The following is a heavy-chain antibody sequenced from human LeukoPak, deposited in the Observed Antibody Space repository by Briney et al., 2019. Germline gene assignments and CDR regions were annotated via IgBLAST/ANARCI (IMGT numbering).Heavy chain of an antibody. CDR2: ISGSGGST. J-gene: IGHJ4*02. CDR3: ASITYYYDSSGYYDPTS. V-gene: IGHV3-23*01. Sequence: GGSLRLSCAASGFTFSSYAMSWVRQAPGKGLEWVSAISGSGGSTYFADAVKGRFTISRDNSKNTLYLQMNSLRAEDTAVYYCASITYYYDSSGYYDPTSWGQGTLVTVAS. CDR1: GFTFSSYA. D-gene: IGHD3-22*01.